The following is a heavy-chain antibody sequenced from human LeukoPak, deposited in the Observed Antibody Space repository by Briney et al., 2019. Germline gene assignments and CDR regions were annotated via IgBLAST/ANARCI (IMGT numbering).Heavy chain of an antibody. V-gene: IGHV4-34*01. J-gene: IGHJ5*02. CDR2: INHSGST. Sequence: SETLSLTCAVHGWSISVYYWSWIRQPPGQGLEWMGEINHSGSTTYNPSLKGPVTISVDTSKNQFSLKLSSVTAADTAVYYCARGGGYSSSWYRWFDPWGQGTLVTVSS. CDR1: GWSISVYY. CDR3: ARGGGYSSSWYRWFDP. D-gene: IGHD6-13*01.